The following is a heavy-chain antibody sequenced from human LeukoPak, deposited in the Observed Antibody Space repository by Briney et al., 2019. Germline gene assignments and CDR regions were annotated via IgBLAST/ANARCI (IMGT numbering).Heavy chain of an antibody. CDR2: INPYHGKT. V-gene: IGHV1-18*01. CDR3: ARDRIAAAVLDY. D-gene: IGHD6-13*01. J-gene: IGHJ4*02. CDR1: GYNFITYG. Sequence: GASVKVSCKASGYNFITYGFSWVRQAPGQRLEWMGWINPYHGKTKYAQKFQGRVTMTTDTSTNTAHMELGSLTSDDTAVYFCARDRIAAAVLDYWGQGTLVTVSS.